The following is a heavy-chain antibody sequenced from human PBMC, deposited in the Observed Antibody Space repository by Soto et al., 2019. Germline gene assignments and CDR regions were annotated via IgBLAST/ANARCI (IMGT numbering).Heavy chain of an antibody. CDR1: GFVFARND. CDR3: VSDPNWEWGY. J-gene: IGHJ4*02. CDR2: INYSGDST. Sequence: GGSLRLSCAASGFVFARNDMNWVRQRPGKGLEWVSNINYSGDSTYYSDAVKGRFTISRDNSRNILHLEMNSLTVDDTAVYYCVSDPNWEWGYWGQGTPVTVSS. V-gene: IGHV3-23*01. D-gene: IGHD1-26*01.